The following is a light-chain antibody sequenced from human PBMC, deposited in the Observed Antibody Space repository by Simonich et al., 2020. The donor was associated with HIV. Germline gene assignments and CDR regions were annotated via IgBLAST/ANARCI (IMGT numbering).Light chain of an antibody. Sequence: QTVVTQEPSFSVSPGGTVTLTCGLSSGSVSTTYYPSWYQQTPGPAPRTLISNTNTRSSGVPDRFSGSILGNKAALTITGAQADDESDYYCVLYMGSGIWVFGGGTKLTVL. CDR1: SGSVSTTYY. V-gene: IGLV8-61*01. CDR2: NTN. CDR3: VLYMGSGIWV. J-gene: IGLJ3*02.